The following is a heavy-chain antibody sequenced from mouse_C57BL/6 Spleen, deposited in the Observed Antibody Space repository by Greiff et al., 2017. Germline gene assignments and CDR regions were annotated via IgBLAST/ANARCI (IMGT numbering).Heavy chain of an antibody. V-gene: IGHV5-4*03. J-gene: IGHJ2*01. CDR2: ISHGGSYT. CDR3: ARVYYRSYTYYFDD. Sequence: EVKLVESGGGLVKPGGSLKLSCAASGFTFSSYAMSWVRQTPEKGLEWVGTISHGGSYTYYPDKLKGRSTITTDKAKNTAYLQMSHLTSEDTAMYYCARVYYRSYTYYFDDWGKGTTVTVSS. D-gene: IGHD2-5*01. CDR1: GFTFSSYA.